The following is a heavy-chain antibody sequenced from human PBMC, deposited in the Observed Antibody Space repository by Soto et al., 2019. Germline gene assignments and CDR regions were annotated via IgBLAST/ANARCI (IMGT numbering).Heavy chain of an antibody. Sequence: QMQLVQSGAELKKPGTSVNVSCKASGDTLRSYYMPWVRQAPGQGPEWMGMINPGGDTPNYAQRFQGRVTMARDTATDTVYMQLSSLTSADTAVHYGARDHGGSLAARRGDWGQGTLVIVSS. CDR2: INPGGDTP. J-gene: IGHJ4*02. V-gene: IGHV1-46*01. CDR3: ARDHGGSLAARRGD. D-gene: IGHD6-6*01. CDR1: GDTLRSYY.